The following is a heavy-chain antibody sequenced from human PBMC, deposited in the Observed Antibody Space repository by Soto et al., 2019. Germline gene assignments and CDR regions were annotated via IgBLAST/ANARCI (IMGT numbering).Heavy chain of an antibody. Sequence: QVQLVQSGAEVKKPGASVKVSCKASGYTFTGYYMHWVRQAPGQGLEWMGWINPNNGGTHHAQKFQGRVTMTRDTSITTAYMEVSRLRSDDTAVDYCARSRDGYTYDYWGQGTLVTVSS. D-gene: IGHD5-18*01. CDR2: INPNNGGT. CDR1: GYTFTGYY. V-gene: IGHV1-2*02. J-gene: IGHJ4*02. CDR3: ARSRDGYTYDY.